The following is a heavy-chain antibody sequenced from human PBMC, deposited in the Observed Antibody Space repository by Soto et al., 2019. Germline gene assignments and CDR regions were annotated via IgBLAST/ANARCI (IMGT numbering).Heavy chain of an antibody. CDR2: IMPGSSHI. CDR1: GFTFSIYS. Sequence: GGSLRLSCAASGFTFSIYSMNWVRQAPGKGLEWVSYIMPGSSHIYYADSVKGRFTISRDNAKNTLYLQMNRLRAEDTAVYYCARGCSSSWYGGTFDIWGQGTVVTVSS. J-gene: IGHJ3*02. V-gene: IGHV3-48*01. D-gene: IGHD6-13*01. CDR3: ARGCSSSWYGGTFDI.